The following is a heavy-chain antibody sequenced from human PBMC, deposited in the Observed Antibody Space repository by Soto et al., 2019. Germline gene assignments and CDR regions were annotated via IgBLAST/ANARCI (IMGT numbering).Heavy chain of an antibody. CDR2: IWYDGSNK. CDR3: ARDNISYYYDSSGYDNYYYYGMDV. CDR1: GFTFSSYG. Sequence: GGSLRLSCAAPGFTFSSYGMHWVRQAPGKGLEWVAGIWYDGSNKYYADSVKGRFTISRDNSKNTLYLQMNSLRAEDTAVYYCARDNISYYYDSSGYDNYYYYGMDVWGQGTTVTVSS. D-gene: IGHD3-22*01. V-gene: IGHV3-33*01. J-gene: IGHJ6*02.